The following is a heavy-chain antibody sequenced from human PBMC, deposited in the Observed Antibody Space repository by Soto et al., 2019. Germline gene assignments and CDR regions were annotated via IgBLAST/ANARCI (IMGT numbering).Heavy chain of an antibody. CDR2: ISSSSSYI. CDR1: GFTFSSYS. Sequence: AGGSLRLSCAASGFTFSSYSMNWVRQAPGKGLEWVSSISSSSSYIYYADSVKGRFTISRDNAKNSLYLQMNSLGAEDTAVYYCARFYCSGGSCYSGNYWGQGTLVTVSS. V-gene: IGHV3-21*01. D-gene: IGHD2-15*01. CDR3: ARFYCSGGSCYSGNY. J-gene: IGHJ4*02.